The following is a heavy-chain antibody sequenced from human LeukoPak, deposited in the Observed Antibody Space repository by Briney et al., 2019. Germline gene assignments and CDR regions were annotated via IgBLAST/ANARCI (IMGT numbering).Heavy chain of an antibody. D-gene: IGHD3-3*01. Sequence: PGTSLRLSCAVSGFTMKNFGMHWVRQAPGKGLEWVAVIWYDGSQRHYMDSVKGRFAISRENSMNTLSLEMNGLRVEDTAVYYCVRGADMNYNFENSFYFDSCGQGALVIVSS. J-gene: IGHJ4*02. V-gene: IGHV3-33*01. CDR3: VRGADMNYNFENSFYFDS. CDR2: IWYDGSQR. CDR1: GFTMKNFG.